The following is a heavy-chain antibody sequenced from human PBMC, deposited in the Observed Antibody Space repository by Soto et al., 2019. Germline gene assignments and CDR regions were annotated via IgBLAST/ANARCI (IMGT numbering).Heavy chain of an antibody. CDR1: GYTFTSYD. Sequence: ASVKVSFKASGYTFTSYDINWVRQATGQGLEWMGWMNPNSGNTVHAQKFQGRVTMTRNTSISTAYMELSSLRSEDTAVYYCARVSRDFWSGYYRLYYYGMDVWGQGTTVTVSS. CDR3: ARVSRDFWSGYYRLYYYGMDV. CDR2: MNPNSGNT. V-gene: IGHV1-8*01. D-gene: IGHD3-3*01. J-gene: IGHJ6*02.